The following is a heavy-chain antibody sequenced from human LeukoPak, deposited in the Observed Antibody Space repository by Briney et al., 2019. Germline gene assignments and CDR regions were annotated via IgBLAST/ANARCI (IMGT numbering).Heavy chain of an antibody. J-gene: IGHJ4*02. Sequence: GGSLRLSCAASGFIFSSYAMSWVRQAPGKGLEWVAVISYDGSNKKYADSVKGRFTISSDNSKNTLYLQMNSLRAEDTAVYYCARGVLKRGSTDYWGQGTLVTVSS. CDR3: ARGVLKRGSTDY. D-gene: IGHD3-10*01. CDR2: ISYDGSNK. CDR1: GFIFSSYA. V-gene: IGHV3-30*04.